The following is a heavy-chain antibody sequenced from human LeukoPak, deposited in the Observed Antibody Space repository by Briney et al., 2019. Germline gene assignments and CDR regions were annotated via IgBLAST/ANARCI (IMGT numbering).Heavy chain of an antibody. CDR2: ISAYNGNT. CDR3: ARDRFYYDSSGYYDY. D-gene: IGHD3-22*01. J-gene: IGHJ4*02. CDR1: GYTFTSYG. Sequence: ASVKVSCKASGYTFTSYGISWVRQAPGQGLEWMGWISAYNGNTNYAQKLQGRVTMTTDTSTGTAYMELRSLRSDDTAVYYCARDRFYYDSSGYYDYWGQGTLVTVSS. V-gene: IGHV1-18*01.